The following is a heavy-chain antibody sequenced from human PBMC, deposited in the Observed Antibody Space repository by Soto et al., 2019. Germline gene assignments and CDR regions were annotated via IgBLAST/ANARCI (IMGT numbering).Heavy chain of an antibody. CDR3: AKDFTPDSRWDIDY. Sequence: EVQLLESGGGLVQPAGSLRLSCAASGFIFSPYTMSWFRQAPGKGLEWVSSIYGSGKSTFYSASVKGRFTISRDNSGNTVYLQMSSLRAEDTAIYYCAKDFTPDSRWDIDYWGQGSLVTVSS. V-gene: IGHV3-23*01. CDR1: GFIFSPYT. D-gene: IGHD1-26*01. CDR2: IYGSGKST. J-gene: IGHJ4*02.